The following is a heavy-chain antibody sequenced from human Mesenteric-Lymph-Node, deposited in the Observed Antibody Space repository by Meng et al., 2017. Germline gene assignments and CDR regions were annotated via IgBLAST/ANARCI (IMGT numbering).Heavy chain of an antibody. V-gene: IGHV1-46*01. Sequence: ASVKVSCKASGYIITSHYIHWVRQARGQGLEWMGRINPSDDSTTYAQKFQGRLTMTRDTSTSTVYMELSSLRSEDTAVYYCARRFIAVAGTEIAFDIWGQGTMVTVSS. D-gene: IGHD6-19*01. J-gene: IGHJ3*02. CDR2: INPSDDST. CDR3: ARRFIAVAGTEIAFDI. CDR1: GYIITSHY.